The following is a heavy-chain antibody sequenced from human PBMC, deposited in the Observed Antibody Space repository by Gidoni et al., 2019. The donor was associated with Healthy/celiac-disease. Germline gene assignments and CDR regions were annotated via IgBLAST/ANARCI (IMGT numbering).Heavy chain of an antibody. Sequence: QVQLVESGGGVVQPGRSLRLSCAASGFTFSSYGMHWGRQAPGKGLEWVAVIWYDGSNKYYADSVKGRFTISRDNSKNTLYLQMNSLRAEDTAVYYCARDQVDIVATIEAYYFDYWGQGTLVTVSS. J-gene: IGHJ4*02. CDR3: ARDQVDIVATIEAYYFDY. D-gene: IGHD5-12*01. CDR2: IWYDGSNK. V-gene: IGHV3-33*01. CDR1: GFTFSSYG.